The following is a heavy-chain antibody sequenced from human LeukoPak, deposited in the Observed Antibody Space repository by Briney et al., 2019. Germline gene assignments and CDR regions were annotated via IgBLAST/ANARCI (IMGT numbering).Heavy chain of an antibody. V-gene: IGHV3-21*01. J-gene: IGHJ6*02. Sequence: SGGSLRLSCAASGFTFSSYSMNWVRQAPGKGLEWVSSISSSSSYIYYADSVKGRFTISRDNAKNTLYLQMNTLRVEDTAVYYCTRDLMDYDVSTGLHDYYMDVWGQGTTVTVSS. CDR1: GFTFSSYS. D-gene: IGHD3-9*01. CDR3: TRDLMDYDVSTGLHDYYMDV. CDR2: ISSSSSYI.